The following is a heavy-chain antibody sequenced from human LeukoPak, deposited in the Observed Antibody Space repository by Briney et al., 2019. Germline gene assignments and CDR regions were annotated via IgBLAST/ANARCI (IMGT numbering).Heavy chain of an antibody. D-gene: IGHD6-13*01. CDR1: GGSISSSSYY. J-gene: IGHJ5*02. CDR2: IYYSGST. CDR3: ARDKGYLDP. Sequence: SETLSLTCTVSGGSISSSSYYWGWIRQPPGKGLEWIGSIYYSGSTYYNPSLKSRVTISVDTSKNQFSLKLSSVTAADTAVYYCARDKGYLDPWGQGTLVTVSS. V-gene: IGHV4-39*07.